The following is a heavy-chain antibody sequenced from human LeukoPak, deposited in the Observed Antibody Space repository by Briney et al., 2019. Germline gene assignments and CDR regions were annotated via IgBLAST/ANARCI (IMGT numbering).Heavy chain of an antibody. J-gene: IGHJ4*02. CDR1: GGSISSSSSYY. Sequence: PSETLSLTCTVSGGSISSSSSYYWGWIRQPPGKGLEWIGSIYHSGSTYYNPSLKSRVTISVDTSKNQFSLKLSSVTAADTAVYYCARVGYSNYGEFGYWGQGALVTVSS. D-gene: IGHD4-11*01. CDR2: IYHSGST. CDR3: ARVGYSNYGEFGY. V-gene: IGHV4-39*07.